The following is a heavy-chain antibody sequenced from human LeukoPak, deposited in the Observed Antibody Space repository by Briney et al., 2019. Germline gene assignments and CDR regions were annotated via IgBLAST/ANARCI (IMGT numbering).Heavy chain of an antibody. CDR2: IIPILGIA. V-gene: IGHV1-69*04. Sequence: EASVKVSCKASGGTFSSYAISWVRQAPGQGLEWMGRIIPILGIANYAQKFQGRVTITADKSTSTAYMELSSLRSEDTAVYYCARNRVGEYQGSGGPSYLGQGTLVTVFS. CDR3: ARNRVGEYQGSGGPSY. CDR1: GGTFSSYA. J-gene: IGHJ4*02. D-gene: IGHD3-10*01.